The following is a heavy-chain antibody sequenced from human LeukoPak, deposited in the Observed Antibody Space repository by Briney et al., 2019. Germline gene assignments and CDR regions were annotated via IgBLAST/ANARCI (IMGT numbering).Heavy chain of an antibody. CDR1: GFTFSNAW. CDR2: IKSKTDGGTT. CDR3: AREPDCSGGSCVDI. J-gene: IGHJ3*02. Sequence: GGSLRLSCAASGFTFSNAWMSWVRQAPGKGLEWVGRIKSKTDGGTTDYAAPVKGRFTISRDDSKNTLYLQMNSLKTEDTAVYYCAREPDCSGGSCVDIWGQGTMVTVSS. V-gene: IGHV3-15*01. D-gene: IGHD2-15*01.